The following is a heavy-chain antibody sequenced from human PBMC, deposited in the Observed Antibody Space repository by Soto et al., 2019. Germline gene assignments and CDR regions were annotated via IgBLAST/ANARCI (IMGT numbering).Heavy chain of an antibody. CDR2: ISYDGSNK. CDR3: ARDFSDGYSSGWYPITQDYYYGMDV. CDR1: GFTFSSYA. V-gene: IGHV3-30-3*01. Sequence: PGGSLRLSCAASGFTFSSYAMHWVRQAPGKGLEWVAVISYDGSNKYYADSVKGRFTISRDNSKNTLYLQMNSLRAEDTAVYYCARDFSDGYSSGWYPITQDYYYGMDVWGQGTTVTVSS. J-gene: IGHJ6*02. D-gene: IGHD6-19*01.